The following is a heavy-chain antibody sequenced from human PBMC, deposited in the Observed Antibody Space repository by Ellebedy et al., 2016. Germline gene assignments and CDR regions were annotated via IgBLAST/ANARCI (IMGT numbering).Heavy chain of an antibody. CDR3: SGGEPWDY. CDR1: APVALSDYS. J-gene: IGHJ4*02. V-gene: IGHV3-30*03. CDR2: ISYHATDK. Sequence: GESLKISXEASAPVALSDYSMHCVRQAPGKGLEWVAFISYHATDKYYADSVKGRFTISRDNSKSTLYLEMNSLRPDDTAVYFCSGGEPWDYWGQGTLVTVSS. D-gene: IGHD1-14*01.